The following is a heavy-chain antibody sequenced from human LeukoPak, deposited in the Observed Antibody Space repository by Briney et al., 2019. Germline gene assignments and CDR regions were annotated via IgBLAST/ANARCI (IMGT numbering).Heavy chain of an antibody. CDR3: MRRDTGWNYSDY. D-gene: IGHD6-19*01. CDR2: IYYKGNT. CDR1: GRSLYIHY. J-gene: IGHJ4*02. V-gene: IGHV4-59*08. Sequence: SETLSLTCAVSGRSLYIHYWVWIREPPGKGLEWIGDIYYKGNTNYNPSLKSRVIISLDTSKNHLSLTLTSVLAADTAIYYCMRRDTGWNYSDYWGQGILVTVSS.